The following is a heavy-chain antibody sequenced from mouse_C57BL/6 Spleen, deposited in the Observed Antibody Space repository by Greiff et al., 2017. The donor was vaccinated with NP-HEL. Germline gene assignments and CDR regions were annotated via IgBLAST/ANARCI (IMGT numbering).Heavy chain of an antibody. CDR3: ARSPYYSAMDY. Sequence: QVQLQQSGAELVRPGTSVKMSCKASGYTFTNYWIGWAKQRPGHGLEWIGDIYPGGGYTNYNEKFKGKATLTADKSSSTAYMQFSSLTSEDSAIYYCARSPYYSAMDYWGQGTSVTVSS. CDR2: IYPGGGYT. CDR1: GYTFTNYW. D-gene: IGHD2-12*01. V-gene: IGHV1-63*01. J-gene: IGHJ4*01.